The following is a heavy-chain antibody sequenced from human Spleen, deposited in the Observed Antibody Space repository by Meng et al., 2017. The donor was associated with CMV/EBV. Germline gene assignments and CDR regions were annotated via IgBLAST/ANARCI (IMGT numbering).Heavy chain of an antibody. V-gene: IGHV4-34*01. CDR2: INHSGST. CDR3: AKGGYDYSYFDY. D-gene: IGHD5-12*01. J-gene: IGHJ4*02. Sequence: QGQLPQWGAGLLKPSATLSLTWSVYGGSFSGYYWSWIRQPPGKGLEWIGEINHSGSTNYNPSLKSRVTISVDTSKNQFSLKLSSVTAADTAVYYCAKGGYDYSYFDYWGQGTLVTVSS. CDR1: GGSFSGYY.